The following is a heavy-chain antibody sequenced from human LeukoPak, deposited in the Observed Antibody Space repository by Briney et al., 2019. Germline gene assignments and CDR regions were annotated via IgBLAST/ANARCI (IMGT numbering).Heavy chain of an antibody. V-gene: IGHV4-39*01. CDR2: IYYSGST. Sequence: KPSETLSLTWTLSGGSISSSSYYWGWIRQPPGKGLEWIGSIYYSGSTYYNPSLKSRVTISVDTSKNQFSLKLSSVTAADTAVYYCARHVRFLEWLSSYYFEYWGQGTLVTVSS. CDR3: ARHVRFLEWLSSYYFEY. CDR1: GGSISSSSYY. J-gene: IGHJ4*02. D-gene: IGHD3-3*01.